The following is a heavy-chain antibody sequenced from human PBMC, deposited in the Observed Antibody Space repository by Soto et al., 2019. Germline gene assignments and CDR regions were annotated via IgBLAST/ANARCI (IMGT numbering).Heavy chain of an antibody. CDR2: IYYSGST. CDR3: ARVSVDYGMDV. CDR1: CGSVSSYY. J-gene: IGHJ6*02. D-gene: IGHD2-15*01. V-gene: IGHV4-59*02. Sequence: SETLSLTCTVSCGSVSSYYWIWIRQPPGKGLEWIGYIYYSGSTNYNPSLKSRVTISVDTSKNQFSLKLSSVTAADTAVYYCARVSVDYGMDVWGQGTTVTVSS.